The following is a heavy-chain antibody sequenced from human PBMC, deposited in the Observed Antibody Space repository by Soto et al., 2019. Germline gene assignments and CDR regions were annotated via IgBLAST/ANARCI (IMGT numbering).Heavy chain of an antibody. D-gene: IGHD4-17*01. CDR3: ASHDYGDYYFDY. V-gene: IGHV4-59*01. J-gene: IGHJ4*02. CDR1: GGSISSYY. CDR2: IYYSGST. Sequence: SETLSLTCTVSGGSISSYYWSWIRQPPGKGLEWIGYIYYSGSTNYNPSLKSRVTISVDTSKNQFSLKLSSVTAADTAVYYCASHDYGDYYFDYWGQGTLVTVSS.